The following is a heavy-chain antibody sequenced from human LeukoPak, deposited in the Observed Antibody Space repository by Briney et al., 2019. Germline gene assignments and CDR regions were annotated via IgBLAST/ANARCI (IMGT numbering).Heavy chain of an antibody. J-gene: IGHJ4*02. CDR2: IYHSGST. CDR3: ARGPPIGWEPTYYFDY. CDR1: GYSISSGYY. D-gene: IGHD1-26*01. V-gene: IGHV4-38-2*02. Sequence: SETLSLTCTVSGYSISSGYYWGWIRQPPGKGLEWIGSIYHSGSTYYNPSLKSRVTISVDTSKNQFSLKLSSVTAADTAVYYCARGPPIGWEPTYYFDYWGQGTLVTVSS.